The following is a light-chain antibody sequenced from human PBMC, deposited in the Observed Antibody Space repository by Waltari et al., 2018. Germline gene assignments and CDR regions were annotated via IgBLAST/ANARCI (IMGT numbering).Light chain of an antibody. CDR2: RSN. CDR3: AAWDDSLSGHVI. V-gene: IGLV1-47*01. Sequence: QSVLTQPPSASGTPGQRVIISCSGSITNIGRNYVSWYQRLPGTAPRLLIYRSNQRPSGVPERISGSKSGTSASLAISGLRSEDEAEYYCAAWDDSLSGHVIFGGGTKLTVL. CDR1: ITNIGRNY. J-gene: IGLJ2*01.